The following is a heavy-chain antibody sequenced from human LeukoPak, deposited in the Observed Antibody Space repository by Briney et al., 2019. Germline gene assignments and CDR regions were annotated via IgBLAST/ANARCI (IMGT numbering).Heavy chain of an antibody. Sequence: GGSLRLSCAASGFTFSDSTMHWVRQASGKGLEWVGRIRSKANNYATAYAASVKGRFTISRDDSKDTAYLRMNSLKTEDTAVYYCTREGNSWGQGTLVTVSS. CDR1: GFTFSDST. CDR3: TREGNS. CDR2: IRSKANNYAT. V-gene: IGHV3-73*01. J-gene: IGHJ4*02.